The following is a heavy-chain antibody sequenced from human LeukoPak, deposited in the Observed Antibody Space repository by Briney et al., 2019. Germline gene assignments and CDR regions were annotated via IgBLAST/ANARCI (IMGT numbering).Heavy chain of an antibody. Sequence: SGTLSLTCAVSGGSISSSNWWSWVRQPPGKGLEWIGEIYHSGSTNYNPSLKSRVTISVDTSKNQFSLKLSSVTAADTAVYYCAREDYGGNSGGFDYWGQGTLVTVSS. CDR2: IYHSGST. CDR3: AREDYGGNSGGFDY. D-gene: IGHD4-23*01. V-gene: IGHV4-4*02. J-gene: IGHJ4*02. CDR1: GGSISSSNW.